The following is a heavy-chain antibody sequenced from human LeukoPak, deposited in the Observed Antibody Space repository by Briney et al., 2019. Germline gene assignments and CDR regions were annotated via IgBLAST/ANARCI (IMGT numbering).Heavy chain of an antibody. CDR2: ISGSGDKT. CDR3: AKDGYCSSTSCYSEYFQH. J-gene: IGHJ1*01. D-gene: IGHD2-2*03. Sequence: GGSLRLSCAASGFTFSSYAMSWVRQAPGKGLEWVSLISGSGDKTYYADSVKGRFTISRDNSKNTLYLQVNSLRADDTAVYYCAKDGYCSSTSCYSEYFQHWGQGTLVTVSS. V-gene: IGHV3-23*01. CDR1: GFTFSSYA.